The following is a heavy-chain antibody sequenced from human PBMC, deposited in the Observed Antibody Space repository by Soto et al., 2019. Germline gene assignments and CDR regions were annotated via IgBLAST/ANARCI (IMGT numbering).Heavy chain of an antibody. CDR2: VSYDGSKK. V-gene: IGHV3-30*18. CDR3: AKDSAAAGNYYDGLDV. J-gene: IGHJ6*02. Sequence: QVHLVESGGGVVQPGRSLRLSCAASGFTFSSYGMHWVRQAPGKGLEWVAVVSYDGSKKYYADSVKGRFTVSRDNSKNTLYLQMNSLRAEDTAVYYCAKDSAAAGNYYDGLDVWGQGTTVTVSS. D-gene: IGHD6-13*01. CDR1: GFTFSSYG.